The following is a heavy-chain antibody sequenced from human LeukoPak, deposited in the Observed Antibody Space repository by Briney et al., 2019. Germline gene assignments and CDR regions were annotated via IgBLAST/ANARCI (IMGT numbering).Heavy chain of an antibody. CDR3: ARASSILYGSMDV. J-gene: IGHJ6*02. CDR1: GFTFSSYS. CDR2: ISSSSSYI. V-gene: IGHV3-21*01. D-gene: IGHD2-8*02. Sequence: GGPLRLSCAASGFTFSSYSMNWVRQAPGKGLEWVSSISSSSSYIYYADSVKGRFTISRDNAKNSLYLQMNSLRAEDTAVYYCARASSILYGSMDVWGQGTTVTVSS.